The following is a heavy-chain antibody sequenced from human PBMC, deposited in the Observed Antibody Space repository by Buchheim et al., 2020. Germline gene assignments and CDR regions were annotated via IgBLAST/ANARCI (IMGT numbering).Heavy chain of an antibody. D-gene: IGHD3-3*01. Sequence: QVQLQESGPGLVKPSQTLSLTCTVSGDSMERGGFYWNWIRQHPGMSLEFIGYMYNSGTTYFNPSLRSRVTISADTSKNQFSLKLSSVTAADTAVYFCARVGDFWSGWGQGTL. CDR3: ARVGDFWSG. CDR2: MYNSGTT. CDR1: GDSMERGGFY. J-gene: IGHJ4*02. V-gene: IGHV4-31*03.